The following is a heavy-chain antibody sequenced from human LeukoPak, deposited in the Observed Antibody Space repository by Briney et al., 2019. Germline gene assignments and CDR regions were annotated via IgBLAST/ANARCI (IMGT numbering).Heavy chain of an antibody. CDR2: ISAYNGNT. CDR3: ARDPGLMSITMTGGDY. Sequence: ASVKVSCKASGGTFSSYAISWVRQAPGQGLEWMGWISAYNGNTNYAQKLQGRVTMTTDTSTSTAYMELRSLRSDDTAVYYCARDPGLMSITMTGGDYWGQGTLVTVSS. D-gene: IGHD3-22*01. J-gene: IGHJ4*02. V-gene: IGHV1-18*01. CDR1: GGTFSSYA.